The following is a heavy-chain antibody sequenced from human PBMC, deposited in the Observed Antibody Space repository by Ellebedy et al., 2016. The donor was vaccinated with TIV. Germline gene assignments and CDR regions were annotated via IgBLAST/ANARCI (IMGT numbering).Heavy chain of an antibody. V-gene: IGHV3-43D*03. Sequence: GESLKISXAGSGFPFDDYAMNWVRQFPGKGLEWVSFISWDGGTTYYGDSVKGRFTISRDNNKKSLYLQMNSLRPDDTALYYCAKDSYGSGSWLHWGQGTLVTVSS. CDR2: ISWDGGTT. J-gene: IGHJ4*02. D-gene: IGHD3-10*01. CDR1: GFPFDDYA. CDR3: AKDSYGSGSWLH.